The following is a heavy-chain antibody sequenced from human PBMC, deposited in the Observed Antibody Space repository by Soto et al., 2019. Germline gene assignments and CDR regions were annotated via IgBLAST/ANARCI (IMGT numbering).Heavy chain of an antibody. D-gene: IGHD2-2*02. CDR3: ARDPIARALYGMDV. Sequence: PGGSLRLSCAASGFTFSDYYIIFIRHSPGKGLEWVSYISSSGSSIYYADSVKGRFTISRDNAKNALYLQMNSLRAEDTAVYYCARDPIARALYGMDVWGQGTTVTVSS. CDR1: GFTFSDYY. J-gene: IGHJ6*02. CDR2: ISSSGSSI. V-gene: IGHV3-11*01.